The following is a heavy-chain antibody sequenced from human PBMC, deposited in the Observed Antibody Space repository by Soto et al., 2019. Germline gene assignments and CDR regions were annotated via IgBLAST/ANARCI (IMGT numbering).Heavy chain of an antibody. CDR1: GGSISSHY. CDR3: ARDGREASGMDV. V-gene: IGHV4-59*11. CDR2: IYYRGST. J-gene: IGHJ6*02. D-gene: IGHD1-26*01. Sequence: SETLSLTCTVSGGSISSHYWSWVRQAPGKGLEWIGHIYYRGSTTYNPSLRGRSTISVDTSNNQFSLKLNSVTTADTAVYYCARDGREASGMDVWGQGTKVTVS.